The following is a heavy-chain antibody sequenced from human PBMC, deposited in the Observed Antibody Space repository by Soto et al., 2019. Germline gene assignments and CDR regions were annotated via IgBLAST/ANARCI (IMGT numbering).Heavy chain of an antibody. D-gene: IGHD4-17*01. V-gene: IGHV3-21*01. Sequence: GGSLRLSCATSGFTFSDYSMNWVRQAPGKGLEWVSSISSGGSYIYSADSVKGRFTVSRDNAKKSMYLQMNSLRAEDTAVYYCTRDSRLRRDNDAFAIWGQGTMVTVSS. J-gene: IGHJ3*02. CDR1: GFTFSDYS. CDR3: TRDSRLRRDNDAFAI. CDR2: ISSGGSYI.